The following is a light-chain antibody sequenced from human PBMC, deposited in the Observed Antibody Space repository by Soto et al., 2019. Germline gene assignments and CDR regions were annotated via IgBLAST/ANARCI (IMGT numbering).Light chain of an antibody. CDR3: QQYGTSVT. Sequence: ETVLTQSPGTLSLSPGERATLSCRASQSVSSSYLGWYQQKPGQAPRLLIYGASSRATGIPDRFSGSGSGTDFTLTISRLEPEDVAVYYCQQYGTSVTFGQGTKVEIK. CDR2: GAS. J-gene: IGKJ1*01. V-gene: IGKV3-20*01. CDR1: QSVSSSY.